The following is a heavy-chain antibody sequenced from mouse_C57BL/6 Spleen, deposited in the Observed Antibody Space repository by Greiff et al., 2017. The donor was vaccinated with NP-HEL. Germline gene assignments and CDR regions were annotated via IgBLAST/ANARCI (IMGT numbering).Heavy chain of an antibody. V-gene: IGHV2-9-1*01. CDR2: IWTGGGT. CDR1: GFSLTSYA. D-gene: IGHD2-10*02. CDR3: ARKGGYGNYGYFDV. J-gene: IGHJ1*03. Sequence: VMLVESGPGLVAPSQSLSITCTVSGFSLTSYAISWVRQPPGKGLEWLGVIWTGGGTNYNSALKSRLSISKDNSKSQVFLKMNSLQTDDTARYYCARKGGYGNYGYFDVWGTGTTVTVSS.